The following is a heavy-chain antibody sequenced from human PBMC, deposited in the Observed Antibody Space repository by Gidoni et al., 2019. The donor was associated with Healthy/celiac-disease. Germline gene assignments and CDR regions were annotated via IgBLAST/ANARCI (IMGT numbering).Heavy chain of an antibody. D-gene: IGHD3-22*01. CDR2: IYYSGST. Sequence: QLQLQESGPGLVKPSETLSLTCTVSGGSISRSSYSWGWIRQPPGKGLEGIGSIYYSGSTYYNPSLKRRVTISVDTSKNQFSLKLSSVTAADTAVYYCARTYDSSGYYGSGLDYWGQGTLVTVSS. CDR3: ARTYDSSGYYGSGLDY. CDR1: GGSISRSSYS. V-gene: IGHV4-39*01. J-gene: IGHJ4*02.